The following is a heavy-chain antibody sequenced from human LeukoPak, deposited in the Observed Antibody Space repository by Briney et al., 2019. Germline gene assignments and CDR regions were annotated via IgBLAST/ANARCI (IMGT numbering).Heavy chain of an antibody. CDR2: MNPNSGNT. CDR1: GYTFTSYD. J-gene: IGHJ6*03. V-gene: IGHV1-8*01. D-gene: IGHD3-3*01. CDR3: ARGKQYDFWSGYYPQWVGEGYYYYYMDV. Sequence: GASVKVSCKASGYTFTSYDINWVRQATGQGLEWMGWMNPNSGNTGYAQKFQGRVTMTRNTSISTAYMELSSLRSEDTAVYYCARGKQYDFWSGYYPQWVGEGYYYYYMDVWGKGTTVTVSS.